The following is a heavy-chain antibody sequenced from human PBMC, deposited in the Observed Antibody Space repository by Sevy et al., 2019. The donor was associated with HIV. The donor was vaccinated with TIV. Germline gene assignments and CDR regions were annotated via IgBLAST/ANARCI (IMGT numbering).Heavy chain of an antibody. D-gene: IGHD1-26*01. J-gene: IGHJ4*02. CDR3: AKGISVGPTPFDY. CDR1: GFNLGSCA. CDR2: ISGSGGNT. V-gene: IGHV3-23*01. Sequence: GGSLRLSCAASGFNLGSCAMSWVRQAPGKGLEWVSGISGSGGNTFYADSVKGRFIISRDNSKNTLFLQMNNLRVDDTAVYYCAKGISVGPTPFDYWGQGTLVTVSS.